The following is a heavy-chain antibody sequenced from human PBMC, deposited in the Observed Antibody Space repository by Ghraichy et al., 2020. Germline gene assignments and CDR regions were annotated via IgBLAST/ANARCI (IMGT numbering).Heavy chain of an antibody. CDR1: GGSISSFY. V-gene: IGHV4-59*01. CDR2: MSLSGDT. D-gene: IGHD1-26*01. Sequence: SETLSLNCTVSGGSISSFYWNWIRQPPGKGLEWIGYMSLSGDTNYNPSLKSRVTISVDTSKNQFSLKLSSVTAADTAVYYCARTTSGNYLSYFDSWGQGTLVTVSS. CDR3: ARTTSGNYLSYFDS. J-gene: IGHJ4*02.